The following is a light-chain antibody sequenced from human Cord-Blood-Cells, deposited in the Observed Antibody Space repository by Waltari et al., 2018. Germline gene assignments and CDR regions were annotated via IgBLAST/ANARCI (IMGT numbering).Light chain of an antibody. V-gene: IGLV2-14*01. Sequence: QSALTQPASVSGSPGQSITIPCTGTSSDVGGYNYVSWYQQHPGKAPKPMIYEVSNRPSGVSNRFSGSKSGHTASLTIPGLQAEDEADYYCSSYTSSSTLVVFGGGTKLTVL. J-gene: IGLJ2*01. CDR3: SSYTSSSTLVV. CDR1: SSDVGGYNY. CDR2: EVS.